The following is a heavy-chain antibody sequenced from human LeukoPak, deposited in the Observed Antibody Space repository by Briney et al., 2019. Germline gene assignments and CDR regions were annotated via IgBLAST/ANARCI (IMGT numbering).Heavy chain of an antibody. D-gene: IGHD2-21*02. CDR3: AYLPLNIVVVTAIIP. CDR1: GFTFSSYA. CDR2: ISYDGSNK. V-gene: IGHV3-30-3*01. J-gene: IGHJ5*02. Sequence: PGGSLRLSCAASGFTFSSYAMHWVRQAPGKGLEWVAVISYDGSNKYYADSVKGRFTISRDNSKNTLYLQMNSLRAEDTAVYYCAYLPLNIVVVTAIIPWGQGTLVTVSS.